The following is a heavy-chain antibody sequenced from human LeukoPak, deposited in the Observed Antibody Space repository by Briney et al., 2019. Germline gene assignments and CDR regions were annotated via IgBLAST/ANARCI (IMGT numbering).Heavy chain of an antibody. Sequence: GGSLRLSCAASGFTFSSYEMNWVRQAPGKGLEWVSYISSSGSTIYYADSVKGRFTISRDNAKNSLYLQMNSLRAEDTAVYYCARSRGIVVVPAAFPKRPYYFDYWGQGTLVTVSP. CDR2: ISSSGSTI. V-gene: IGHV3-48*03. CDR3: ARSRGIVVVPAAFPKRPYYFDY. D-gene: IGHD2-2*01. CDR1: GFTFSSYE. J-gene: IGHJ4*02.